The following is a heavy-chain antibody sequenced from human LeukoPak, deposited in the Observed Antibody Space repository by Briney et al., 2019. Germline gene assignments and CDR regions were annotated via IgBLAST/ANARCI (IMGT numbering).Heavy chain of an antibody. Sequence: SETLSLTCTVSGVSISNYYWSWIRQPPGKGLEWIGYIYYSGSTNYNPSLKSRVTISVDTSKNQFSLKLSSVTAADTAVYYCARARALWSGADYFDYWGQGTLVTVSS. CDR3: ARARALWSGADYFDY. CDR1: GVSISNYY. V-gene: IGHV4-59*01. D-gene: IGHD3-10*01. CDR2: IYYSGST. J-gene: IGHJ4*02.